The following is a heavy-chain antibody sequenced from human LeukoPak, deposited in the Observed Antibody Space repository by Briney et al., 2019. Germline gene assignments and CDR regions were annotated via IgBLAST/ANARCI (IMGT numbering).Heavy chain of an antibody. CDR3: ARAGGTYYGIAFDI. V-gene: IGHV3-7*01. Sequence: GGSLRLSCAASGFTFSSYWLSWVRQAPGKGLEWVANIKQDGSEKYYVDSVKGRFTISRDNAKNSLYLQMNSLRAEDTAVYYCARAGGTYYGIAFDIWGQGTMVTVSS. J-gene: IGHJ3*02. CDR1: GFTFSSYW. D-gene: IGHD1-26*01. CDR2: IKQDGSEK.